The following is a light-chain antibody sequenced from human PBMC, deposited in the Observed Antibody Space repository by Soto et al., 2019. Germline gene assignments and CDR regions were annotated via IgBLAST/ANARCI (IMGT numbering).Light chain of an antibody. CDR2: GAS. CDR1: QSVSSSY. V-gene: IGKV3-20*01. Sequence: EIVLTQSPGTLSLSPGERATLSCRASQSVSSSYLAWYQQTPGQAPRLLIYGASSRATGIPDKFSASGSGTDFTLTISRLETEDFEVYYCQEYGSSPYTFGQGTRLEIK. CDR3: QEYGSSPYT. J-gene: IGKJ2*01.